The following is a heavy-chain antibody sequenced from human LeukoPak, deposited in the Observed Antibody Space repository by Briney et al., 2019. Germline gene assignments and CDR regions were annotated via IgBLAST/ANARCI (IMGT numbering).Heavy chain of an antibody. CDR1: GGSISSGSYY. D-gene: IGHD3-22*01. J-gene: IGHJ5*02. CDR3: ARHAPDPNYDSSVGWFDP. Sequence: PSETLSLTCTVSGGSISSGSYYWSWIRQPAGKGLEWIGRIYTSGSTNYNPSLKSRVTISVDTSKNQFSLKLSSVTAADTAVYYCARHAPDPNYDSSVGWFDPWGQGTLVTVSS. CDR2: IYTSGST. V-gene: IGHV4-61*02.